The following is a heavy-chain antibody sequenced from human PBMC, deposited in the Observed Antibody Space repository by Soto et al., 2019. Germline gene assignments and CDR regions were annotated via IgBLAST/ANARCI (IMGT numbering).Heavy chain of an antibody. Sequence: SQSLSLTCAISGDSVSTNSAAWKSIRQSPSRGLEWLGRTYYRSKWYNDYAVSVEGRITINPDTSNNQVSLQLNSVTPDDTAVYYCARLIGNSWLDSWGQGTLVTVSS. CDR1: GDSVSTNSAA. J-gene: IGHJ5*01. CDR2: TYYRSKWYN. D-gene: IGHD2-8*01. V-gene: IGHV6-1*01. CDR3: ARLIGNSWLDS.